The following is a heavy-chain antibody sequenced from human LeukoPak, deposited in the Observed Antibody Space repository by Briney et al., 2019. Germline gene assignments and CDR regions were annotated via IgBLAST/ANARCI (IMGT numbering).Heavy chain of an antibody. CDR2: ISYDGRNK. CDR3: AKELRGYSYGDY. D-gene: IGHD5-18*01. V-gene: IGHV3-30*18. CDR1: GFTFSDYG. Sequence: GGSLRLSCAASGFTFSDYGMHWVRQAPDKGLEWVAVISYDGRNKYYADSVKGRFTISRDKSKNTLDLQMNSLRVEDTAVYYCAKELRGYSYGDYWGQGTLVTVSS. J-gene: IGHJ4*02.